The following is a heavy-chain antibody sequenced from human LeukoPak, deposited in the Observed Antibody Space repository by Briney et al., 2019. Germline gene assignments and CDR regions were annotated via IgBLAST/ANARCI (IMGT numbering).Heavy chain of an antibody. Sequence: KPGGSLRLSCAASGFTFSDYYMSWIRQAPGKGLEWVSYISSSSSYTNYADSVKGRFTISRDNAKNSLYLQMNSLRAEDTAVYYCARATVTALGAFDIWGQGTMVTASS. CDR1: GFTFSDYY. V-gene: IGHV3-11*06. CDR2: ISSSSSYT. D-gene: IGHD4-17*01. CDR3: ARATVTALGAFDI. J-gene: IGHJ3*02.